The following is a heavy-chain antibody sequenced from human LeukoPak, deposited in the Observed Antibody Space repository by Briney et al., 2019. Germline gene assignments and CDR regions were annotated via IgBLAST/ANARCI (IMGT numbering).Heavy chain of an antibody. D-gene: IGHD4-17*01. Sequence: SHTLSLTCTLSGGSISSGDYYWTWIRQPPGKGLQWIGYIYYSGSTYYNPSLKSRVTISVDTSKNQFSLKLSSVTAADTAVYYCASYYGDYKGYYFDYWGQGTLVTVSS. CDR2: IYYSGST. J-gene: IGHJ4*02. CDR3: ASYYGDYKGYYFDY. V-gene: IGHV4-30-4*01. CDR1: GGSISSGDYY.